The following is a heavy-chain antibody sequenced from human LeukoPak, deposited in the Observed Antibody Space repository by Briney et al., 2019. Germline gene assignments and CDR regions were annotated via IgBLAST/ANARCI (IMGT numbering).Heavy chain of an antibody. CDR1: GFTFSSYG. J-gene: IGHJ4*02. Sequence: GGSLRLSCAASGFTFSSYGMHWVRQAPGKGLEWVAVISYDGSNKYYADSVKGRFSISRDNSENTLYLQMNSLRAEDTAVYYCAKPPYDSSGYYQSTFGYWGQGTLVTVSS. D-gene: IGHD3-22*01. V-gene: IGHV3-30*18. CDR3: AKPPYDSSGYYQSTFGY. CDR2: ISYDGSNK.